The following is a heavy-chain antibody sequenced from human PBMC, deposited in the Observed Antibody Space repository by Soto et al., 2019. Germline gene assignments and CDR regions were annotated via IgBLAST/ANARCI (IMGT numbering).Heavy chain of an antibody. J-gene: IGHJ4*02. CDR2: ISSNGGST. D-gene: IGHD3-10*01. CDR1: GFTFSSYA. CDR3: ARVNYYGSGSYFDY. Sequence: GGSLRLSCAASGFTFSSYAMHWVRQAPGKGLEYVSAISSNGGSTYYANSVKGRFTISRDNSKNTLYLQMGGLGAEDMAVYYCARVNYYGSGSYFDYWGQGTLVTVSS. V-gene: IGHV3-64*01.